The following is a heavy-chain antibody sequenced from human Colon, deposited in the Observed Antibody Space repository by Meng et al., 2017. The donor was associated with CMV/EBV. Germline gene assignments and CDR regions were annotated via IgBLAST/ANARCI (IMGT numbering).Heavy chain of an antibody. D-gene: IGHD6-6*01. CDR3: ARGWVRDRSSLHFDY. J-gene: IGHJ4*02. V-gene: IGHV4-34*01. CDR2: INHSGRC. CDR1: GGSFTHYY. Sequence: QVHSHQWGAGLLNPSETLALTCSLYGGSFTHYYWSWIRQPPGKGLEWIAEINHSGRCNYNPSLKSRVTLSLDSSTNQFSLKLSSVTAADAAIYYCARGWVRDRSSLHFDYWGQGTLVTVSS.